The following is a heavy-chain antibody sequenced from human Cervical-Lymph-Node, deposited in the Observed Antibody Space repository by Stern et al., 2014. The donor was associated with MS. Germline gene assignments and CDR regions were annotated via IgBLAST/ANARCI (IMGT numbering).Heavy chain of an antibody. J-gene: IGHJ4*02. Sequence: VQLLESGAEVQKPGSSIKVSCKASGGTFSSSTVSWVRQAPGQGLEWVGRIIPLLGFTNYDQKFQGRVTFTADTSPSTASMELSSHNSDDTGIYYCARDAHRAGYRDLGDWGQGTLLAVAS. CDR2: IIPLLGFT. V-gene: IGHV1-69*09. D-gene: IGHD5-24*01. CDR3: ARDAHRAGYRDLGD. CDR1: GGTFSSST.